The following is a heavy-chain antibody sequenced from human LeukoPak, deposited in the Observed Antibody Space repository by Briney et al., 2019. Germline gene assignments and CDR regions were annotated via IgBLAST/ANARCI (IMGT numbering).Heavy chain of an antibody. Sequence: PSETLSLTCTVSGGSISSYYWSWIRQPPGKGLEWIGYIYYSGSTNYNPSLKSRVTISVDTSKNQFSLKLSSVTAADTAVYYCARGEYGSGSYYKGFDYWGQGTLVTVSS. D-gene: IGHD3-10*01. J-gene: IGHJ4*02. V-gene: IGHV4-59*01. CDR2: IYYSGST. CDR3: ARGEYGSGSYYKGFDY. CDR1: GGSISSYY.